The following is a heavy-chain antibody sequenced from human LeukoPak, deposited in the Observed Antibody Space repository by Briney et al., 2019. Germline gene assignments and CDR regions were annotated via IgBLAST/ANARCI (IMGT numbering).Heavy chain of an antibody. CDR3: ARDPSGSYYARANAFEI. CDR1: GGSVSSGSYY. V-gene: IGHV4-61*01. D-gene: IGHD1-26*01. CDR2: IYYSGST. J-gene: IGHJ3*02. Sequence: KPSETLSLTCTVSGGSVSSGSYYWSWIRQPPGKGLEWIGYIYYSGSTNYNPSLKSRVTISVDTSKNQFSLKLSSVTAADTAVYYCARDPSGSYYARANAFEIWGQGTMVTVSS.